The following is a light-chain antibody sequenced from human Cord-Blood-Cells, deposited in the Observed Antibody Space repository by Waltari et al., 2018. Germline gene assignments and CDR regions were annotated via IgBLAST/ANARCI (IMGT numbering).Light chain of an antibody. V-gene: IGLV2-14*01. CDR2: DVS. CDR1: SSDVGGYHY. J-gene: IGLJ2*01. Sequence: QSALTQPASVSGSPGQSITISCTGTSSDVGGYHYVSWYQQHPGKAPKLMIYDVSNRPSWVSNRFSGSKSGNTASLTISGLQAEDEADYYCSSYTSSSTVVFGGGTKLTVL. CDR3: SSYTSSSTVV.